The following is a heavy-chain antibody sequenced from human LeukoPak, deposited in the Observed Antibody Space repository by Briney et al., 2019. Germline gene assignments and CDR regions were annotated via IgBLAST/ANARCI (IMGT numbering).Heavy chain of an antibody. V-gene: IGHV3-30*18. D-gene: IGHD3-22*01. CDR3: AKDQDPFLRPYYYDSSGYIPDLAFDI. CDR2: ISYDGSNK. CDR1: GFTFSSYD. Sequence: GGSLRLSCAASGFTFSSYDMHWVRQAPGKGLEWVAVISYDGSNKYYADSVKGRFTISRDNSKNTLYLQMNSLRAEDTAVYYCAKDQDPFLRPYYYDSSGYIPDLAFDIWGQGTMVTVSS. J-gene: IGHJ3*02.